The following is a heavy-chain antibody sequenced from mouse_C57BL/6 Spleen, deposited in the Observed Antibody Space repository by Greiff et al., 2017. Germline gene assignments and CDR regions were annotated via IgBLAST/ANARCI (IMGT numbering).Heavy chain of an antibody. CDR1: GYTFTSYW. CDR2: IDPSDSYT. CDR3: AREDYYGNFSYYFDY. Sequence: VQRVESGAELVMPGASVKLSCKASGYTFTSYWMHWVKQRPGQGLEWIGEIDPSDSYTNYNQKFKGKSTLTVDKSSSTAYMPLSSLTSEDSAVYYCAREDYYGNFSYYFDYWGQGTTLTVSS. V-gene: IGHV1-69*01. D-gene: IGHD2-1*01. J-gene: IGHJ2*01.